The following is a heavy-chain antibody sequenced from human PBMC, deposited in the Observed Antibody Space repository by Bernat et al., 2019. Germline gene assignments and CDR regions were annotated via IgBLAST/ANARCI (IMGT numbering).Heavy chain of an antibody. CDR3: AKVSVGSPNQTQQLYWYFDL. Sequence: EVQLLESGGGLVQPGGSLRLSCAASGFTFSSYAMGWVRQAPGKGLEWVSAISGSGGSTYYADSVKGRFTISRDNSKNTLYLQMNSLRAEDTAVYYCAKVSVGSPNQTQQLYWYFDLWGRGTLVTVSS. CDR2: ISGSGGST. CDR1: GFTFSSYA. D-gene: IGHD6-13*01. J-gene: IGHJ2*01. V-gene: IGHV3-23*01.